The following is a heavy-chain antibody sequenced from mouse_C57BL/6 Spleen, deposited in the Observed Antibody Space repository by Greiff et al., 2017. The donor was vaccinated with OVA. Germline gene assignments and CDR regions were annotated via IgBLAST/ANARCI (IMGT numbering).Heavy chain of an antibody. D-gene: IGHD2-5*01. Sequence: EVKLMESEGGLVQPGSSMKLSCTASGFTFSDYYMAWVRQVPEKGLEWVANINYDGSSTYYLDSLKSRFIISRDNAKNILYLQMSSLKSEDTATYYCARVYSNYDAMDYWGQGTSVTVSS. V-gene: IGHV5-16*01. CDR1: GFTFSDYY. CDR3: ARVYSNYDAMDY. CDR2: INYDGSST. J-gene: IGHJ4*01.